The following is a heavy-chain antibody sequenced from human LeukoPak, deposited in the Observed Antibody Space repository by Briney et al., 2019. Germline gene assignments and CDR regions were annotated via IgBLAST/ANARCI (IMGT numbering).Heavy chain of an antibody. CDR2: ISSSSSYI. Sequence: GGSLRLSCAASGFTFSSYSMNWVRQAPGKGLEWVSSISSSSSYIYYADSVKGRFTISRDNAKNSLYLQMNSLRAEDTAVYYCARDAIRAAMGNYYYGMDVWGKGTTVTVSS. CDR1: GFTFSSYS. CDR3: ARDAIRAAMGNYYYGMDV. D-gene: IGHD2-2*01. J-gene: IGHJ6*04. V-gene: IGHV3-21*01.